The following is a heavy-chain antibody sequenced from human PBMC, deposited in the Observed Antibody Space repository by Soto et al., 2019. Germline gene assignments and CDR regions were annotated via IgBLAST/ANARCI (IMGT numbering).Heavy chain of an antibody. J-gene: IGHJ5*02. CDR3: AVVPAAIGYFRFFDP. CDR2: IYYSGST. Sequence: SETLSLTCTVSGGSISSGDYYWSWIRQPPGKGLEWIGYIYYSGSTYYNPSLKSRVTISVDTSKNQFSLKLSSVTAADTAVYYCAVVPAAIGYFRFFDPWGQGTLVTV. CDR1: GGSISSGDYY. V-gene: IGHV4-30-4*01. D-gene: IGHD2-2*02.